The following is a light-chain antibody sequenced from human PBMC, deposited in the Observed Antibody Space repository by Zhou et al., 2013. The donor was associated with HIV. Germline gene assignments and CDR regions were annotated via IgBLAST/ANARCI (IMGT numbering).Light chain of an antibody. V-gene: IGKV2-28*01. Sequence: DTVMTQSPLSLPVTPGEPASISCRSSQSLLHSNGYNYVDWYLQKPGQSPQLLIYLGSSRASGVPDRFSGSGSDTEFTLTISRVEADDVGTYYCMQTVQAPFTFGPRDHSGFET. J-gene: IGKJ3*01. CDR3: MQTVQAPFT. CDR1: QSLLHSNGYNY. CDR2: LGS.